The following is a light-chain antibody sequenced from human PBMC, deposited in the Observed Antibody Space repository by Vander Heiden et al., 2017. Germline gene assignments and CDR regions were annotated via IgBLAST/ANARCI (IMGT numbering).Light chain of an antibody. Sequence: QSALTQPPPVSAPPGQCVTISCSGSRSNLATYSVPRSLQPPGPPPQPLINEDNRQPSGIPDRCSGAKTGTTATLGITGVQTGEEADYYCGTWDSSLSAPGVFGGGTKLTVV. CDR2: EDN. J-gene: IGLJ3*02. V-gene: IGLV1-51*02. CDR1: RSNLATYS. CDR3: GTWDSSLSAPGV.